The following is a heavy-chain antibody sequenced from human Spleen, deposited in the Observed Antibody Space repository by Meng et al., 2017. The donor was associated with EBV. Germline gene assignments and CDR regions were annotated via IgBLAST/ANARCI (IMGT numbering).Heavy chain of an antibody. J-gene: IGHJ2*01. V-gene: IGHV4-34*02. D-gene: IGHD3-3*01. CDR1: AGSFNDFY. Sequence: QQLWVADVLKPREPSPPPAVVSAGSFNDFYWSWIPQPPGKGLEYIGEINHSGRTTYNPSLKSRVTISVDTSKNQFSLNLISVTAADTAVYYCARVTWGGYFSPDWYFDLWGRGTLVTVSS. CDR2: INHSGRT. CDR3: ARVTWGGYFSPDWYFDL.